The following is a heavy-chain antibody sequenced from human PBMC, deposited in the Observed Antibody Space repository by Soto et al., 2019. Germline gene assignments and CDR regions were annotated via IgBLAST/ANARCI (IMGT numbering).Heavy chain of an antibody. CDR1: GGTFSSYA. V-gene: IGHV1-69*12. Sequence: QVQLVQSGAEVKKPGSSVKVSCKASGGTFSSYAISWVRQAPGQGLEWMGGIIPIFGTANYAQKFQGRVTITADASTRTAYMGSSSRRSEDTAVYYCARGRSTDGYNVYYYGMDVWGQGTTVTVSS. CDR2: IIPIFGTA. J-gene: IGHJ6*02. CDR3: ARGRSTDGYNVYYYGMDV. D-gene: IGHD5-12*01.